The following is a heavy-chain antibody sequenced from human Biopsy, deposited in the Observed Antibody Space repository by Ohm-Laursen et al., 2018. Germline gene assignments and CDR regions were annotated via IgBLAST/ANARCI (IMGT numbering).Heavy chain of an antibody. CDR3: ARVEAGTYDALDI. CDR1: GGSMTGYE. V-gene: IGHV4-59*01. J-gene: IGHJ3*02. D-gene: IGHD1-26*01. Sequence: GTLSLTCNVSGGSMTGYEWSWIRLAPGKGLEWIGYIYYSGGTKYNPSLASRVTFSVDMSKSQFSLKLYSVTAADTAVYYCARVEAGTYDALDIWGRGTLVAVSA. CDR2: IYYSGGT.